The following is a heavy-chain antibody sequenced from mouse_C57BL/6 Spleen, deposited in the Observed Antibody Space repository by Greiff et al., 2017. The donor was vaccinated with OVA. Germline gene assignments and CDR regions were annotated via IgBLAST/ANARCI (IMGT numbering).Heavy chain of an antibody. Sequence: QVQLQQPGAELVMPGASVKLSCKASGYTFTSYWMHWVKQRPGQGLEWIGEIDPSDSYTNYNQKFKGKSTLTVDKSSSTAYMQLSSLTSEDSAVYYCARSSNYELYFNYWGQGTTLTVSS. CDR2: IDPSDSYT. D-gene: IGHD2-5*01. CDR1: GYTFTSYW. J-gene: IGHJ2*01. V-gene: IGHV1-69*01. CDR3: ARSSNYELYFNY.